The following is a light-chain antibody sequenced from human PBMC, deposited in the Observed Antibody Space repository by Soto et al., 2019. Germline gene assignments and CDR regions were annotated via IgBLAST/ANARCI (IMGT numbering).Light chain of an antibody. Sequence: PGERVTLSCRASQTVSSSYLTCYQRKPGEAPRLLIYGASTRATTIPARFSGSGSGTDYTLTISSLQPEDFAVSYCQLEAFGQGTKVEIK. V-gene: IGKV3D-7*01. CDR2: GAS. CDR3: QLEA. CDR1: QTVSSSY. J-gene: IGKJ1*01.